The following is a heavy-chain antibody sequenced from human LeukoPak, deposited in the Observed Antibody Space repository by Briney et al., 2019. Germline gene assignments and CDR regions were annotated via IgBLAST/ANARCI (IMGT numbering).Heavy chain of an antibody. CDR2: INHSGST. V-gene: IGHV4-34*01. CDR3: ARLGSYYYGSGSYYSY. D-gene: IGHD3-10*01. Sequence: SETLSLTCAVYGGSFSGYYWSWIRQPPGKGLEWIGEINHSGSTNYNPSLKSRVTISVDTSKNQFSLKLSSVTAADTAVYYCARLGSYYYGSGSYYSYWGQGTLVTVSS. J-gene: IGHJ4*02. CDR1: GGSFSGYY.